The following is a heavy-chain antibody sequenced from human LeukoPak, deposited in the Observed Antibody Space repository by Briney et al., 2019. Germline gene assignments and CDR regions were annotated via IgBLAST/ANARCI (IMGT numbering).Heavy chain of an antibody. CDR1: EFTINDAW. J-gene: IGHJ4*02. Sequence: PGGSLRLSCAASEFTINDAWMSWVRQAPGKGLEWVGRIKSKTDGGTTEYAAPVKGGFTISRDDSKNTLYLQMNSLKTEDTAMYYCSSWGSTPGVSSDDYWGQGTLVTVSS. V-gene: IGHV3-15*01. CDR3: SSWGSTPGVSSDDY. D-gene: IGHD6-6*01. CDR2: IKSKTDGGTT.